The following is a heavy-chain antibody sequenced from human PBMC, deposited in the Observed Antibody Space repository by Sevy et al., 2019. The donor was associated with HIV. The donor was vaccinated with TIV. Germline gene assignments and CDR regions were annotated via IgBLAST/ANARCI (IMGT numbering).Heavy chain of an antibody. J-gene: IGHJ5*02. CDR1: GGSISSYY. CDR2: IYYSGST. D-gene: IGHD3-3*01. V-gene: IGHV4-59*08. CDR3: ARHTRGLRFLGGP. Sequence: SETLSLTCTVSGGSISSYYWSWIRQPPGKGLEWIGYIYYSGSTNYNPSLKSRVTISVDTSKNQFSLKLSSVTAADTAVYYCARHTRGLRFLGGPWGQGTLVTVSS.